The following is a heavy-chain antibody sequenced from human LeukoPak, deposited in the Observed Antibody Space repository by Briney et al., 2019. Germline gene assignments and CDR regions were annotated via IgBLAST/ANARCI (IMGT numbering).Heavy chain of an antibody. CDR1: GFTFSSYS. CDR3: ARERATLDYYYYMDV. Sequence: GGSLRLSCAASGFTFSSYSMNWVRQAPGKGLEWVSSISSSSSYIYYADSVKGRFTISRDNAKNSLYLQMNSLRAEDTAVYYCARERATLDYYYYMDVWGKGTTVTVSS. CDR2: ISSSSSYI. V-gene: IGHV3-21*01. J-gene: IGHJ6*03. D-gene: IGHD5-12*01.